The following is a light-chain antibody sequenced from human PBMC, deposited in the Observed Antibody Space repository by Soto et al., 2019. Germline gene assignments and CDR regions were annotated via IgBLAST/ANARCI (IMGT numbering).Light chain of an antibody. Sequence: EIVMTQSPATLSLSPGERATLSCRASQTIDNTLAWYQRKPGQAPRLLIYEASTRATGIPARFSGSGSGTDFTLTISSLEPEDFAVYYCQQHANWPLTFGGGTKVDI. V-gene: IGKV3-11*01. J-gene: IGKJ4*01. CDR1: QTIDNT. CDR2: EAS. CDR3: QQHANWPLT.